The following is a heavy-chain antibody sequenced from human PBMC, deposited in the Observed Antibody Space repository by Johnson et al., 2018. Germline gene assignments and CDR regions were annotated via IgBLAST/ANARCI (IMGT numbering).Heavy chain of an antibody. CDR2: INSDGSST. J-gene: IGHJ4*02. CDR3: ARKSFGMTAMLGY. CDR1: GFTFSSYW. V-gene: IGHV3-74*01. D-gene: IGHD2-21*02. Sequence: VQLQESGGGLVQXGGSXRLXCAASGFTFSSYWMHWVRQASGKGLVWVSRINSDGSSTSYADSVKGRFTISRDNAKNTLYLQMNSLRAEDTAVYYCARKSFGMTAMLGYWGQGTLVTVSS.